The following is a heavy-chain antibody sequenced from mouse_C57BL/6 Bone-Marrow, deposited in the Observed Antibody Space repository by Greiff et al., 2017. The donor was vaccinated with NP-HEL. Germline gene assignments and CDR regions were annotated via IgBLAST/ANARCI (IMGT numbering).Heavy chain of an antibody. V-gene: IGHV14-4*01. D-gene: IGHD2-5*01. CDR1: GFNIKDDY. Sequence: EVMLVESGAELVRPGASVKLSCTASGFNIKDDYMHWVKQRPEQGLEWIGWIDPENGDTEYASKFQGKATITADTSSNTAYLQLSSLTSEDTAVYYCTTDSNYEHYFDYWGQGTTLTVSS. CDR3: TTDSNYEHYFDY. J-gene: IGHJ2*01. CDR2: IDPENGDT.